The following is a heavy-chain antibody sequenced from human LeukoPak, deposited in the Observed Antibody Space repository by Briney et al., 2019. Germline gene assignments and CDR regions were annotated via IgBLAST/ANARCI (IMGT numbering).Heavy chain of an antibody. CDR2: VSYSGST. CDR1: GGSISSYY. CDR3: ARNVGGFRGFEY. V-gene: IGHV4-59*01. J-gene: IGHJ4*02. D-gene: IGHD3-10*01. Sequence: SETLSLTCTVSGGSISSYYWSWIRQPPGKGLEWIGYVSYSGSTNYNPSLKSRVTISVDTSTNQFSLKLSSVTAADTAVYYCARNVGGFRGFEYWGQGTLVTVSS.